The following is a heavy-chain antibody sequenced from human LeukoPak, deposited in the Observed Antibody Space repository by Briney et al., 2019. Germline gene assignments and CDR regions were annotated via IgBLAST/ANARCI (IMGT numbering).Heavy chain of an antibody. CDR3: LNYIYYYYYMDV. J-gene: IGHJ6*03. CDR2: IYYSGST. CDR1: GGSISSSSYY. V-gene: IGHV4-39*07. Sequence: SETLSLTCTVSGGSISSSSYYWGWIRQPPGKGLEWIGSIYYSGSTYYNPSLKSRVTISVDTSKNQFSLKLSSVTAADTAVYYCLNYIYYYYYMDVWGKGTTVTVSS. D-gene: IGHD1-7*01.